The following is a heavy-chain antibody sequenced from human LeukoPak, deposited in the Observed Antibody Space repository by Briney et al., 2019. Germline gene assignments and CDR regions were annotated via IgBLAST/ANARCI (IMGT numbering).Heavy chain of an antibody. CDR3: ARVSAPTYYYDSSGYLADGAFDI. Sequence: SQTLSLTCAISGDSVSSNSAAWHWIRQSPSRGLEWLGRTYYRSKWYNDYAVSVKSRITINPDTSKNQFSLQLNSVTPEDTAVYYCARVSAPTYYYDSSGYLADGAFDIWGQGTMVTVSS. V-gene: IGHV6-1*01. CDR2: TYYRSKWYN. J-gene: IGHJ3*02. CDR1: GDSVSSNSAA. D-gene: IGHD3-22*01.